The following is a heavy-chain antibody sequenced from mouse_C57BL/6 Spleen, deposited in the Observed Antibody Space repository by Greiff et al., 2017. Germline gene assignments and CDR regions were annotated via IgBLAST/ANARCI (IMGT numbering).Heavy chain of an antibody. J-gene: IGHJ2*01. D-gene: IGHD1-1*01. V-gene: IGHV1-15*01. CDR3: TRRESTVVADY. CDR1: GYTFTDYE. CDR2: IDPETGGT. Sequence: QVQLQQSGAELVRPGASVTLSCKASGYTFTDYEMHWVKQTPVHGLEWIGAIDPETGGTAYNQKFKGKAILTADKSSSTAYMELRSLTSEDSAVYYCTRRESTVVADYWGQGTTLTVSS.